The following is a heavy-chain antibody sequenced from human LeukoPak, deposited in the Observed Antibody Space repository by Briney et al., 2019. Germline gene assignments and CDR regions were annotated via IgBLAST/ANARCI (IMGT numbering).Heavy chain of an antibody. V-gene: IGHV4-34*01. CDR2: INHRGST. J-gene: IGHJ4*02. D-gene: IGHD3-3*01. CDR1: GGSFSGYY. CDR3: ASVSPITIFGVVTRAMPDY. Sequence: SETLSLTCAVYGGSFSGYYWSWIRQPPGKGLEWIGEINHRGSTNYNPSLKSRVTISVDTSKNQFSLKLSSVTAADTAVYYCASVSPITIFGVVTRAMPDYWGQGTLVTVSS.